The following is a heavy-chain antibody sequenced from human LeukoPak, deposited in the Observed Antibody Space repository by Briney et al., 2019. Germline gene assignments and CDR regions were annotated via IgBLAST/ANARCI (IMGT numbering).Heavy chain of an antibody. CDR3: TRVDRGPDF. V-gene: IGHV1-2*02. CDR2: INPNSGGT. D-gene: IGHD2-15*01. Sequence: ASVKVACKASGYTFIHYYIHWIRQAPGQGLEWMGWINPNSGGTNYAQKFQGRVTMTRNTSISTVFTELSSLRSDDTAVYYCTRVDRGPDFWGQGTLVTVSS. J-gene: IGHJ4*02. CDR1: GYTFIHYY.